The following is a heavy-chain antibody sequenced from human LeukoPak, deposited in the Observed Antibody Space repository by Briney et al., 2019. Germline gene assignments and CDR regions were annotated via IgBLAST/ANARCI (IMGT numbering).Heavy chain of an antibody. J-gene: IGHJ3*02. CDR3: ASREDCSGGSCYDAFDI. CDR2: INPSGDST. Sequence: RASVKVSCKASGYTLTRYYMHWVRQAPGQGLEWMGIINPSGDSTRYAQKFQDRVTMTRDTSTSTVYMVLSSLRSEDTAVYYCASREDCSGGSCYDAFDIWGQGTMVTVSS. V-gene: IGHV1-46*01. CDR1: GYTLTRYY. D-gene: IGHD2-15*01.